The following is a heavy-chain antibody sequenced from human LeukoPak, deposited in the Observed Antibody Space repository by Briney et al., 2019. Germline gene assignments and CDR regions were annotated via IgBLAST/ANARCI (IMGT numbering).Heavy chain of an antibody. V-gene: IGHV3-23*01. CDR1: GFTFSSYA. D-gene: IGHD7-27*01. Sequence: PGGSLRLSCAASGFASGFTFSSYATSWVRQAPGKGLEWVASINGRAATTYYADSVKGRFTISRDNSKNTLYLQMNSLGADDTAVYYCAKAPATGEGYYFYYMDVWGKGTTVTVSS. J-gene: IGHJ6*03. CDR2: INGRAATT. CDR3: AKAPATGEGYYFYYMDV.